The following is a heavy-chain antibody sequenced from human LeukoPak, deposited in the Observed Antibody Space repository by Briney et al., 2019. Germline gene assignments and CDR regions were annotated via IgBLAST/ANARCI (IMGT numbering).Heavy chain of an antibody. V-gene: IGHV1-69*05. D-gene: IGHD3-10*01. Sequence: PVASVKVSCKASGGTFSSYAISWVRQAPGQGLEWMGGIIPIFGTANYAQKFQGRVTITTDESTSTAYMELSSLRSEDTAVYYCASGSGAQDFDWDYWGQGTLVTVSS. CDR3: ASGSGAQDFDWDY. CDR2: IIPIFGTA. CDR1: GGTFSSYA. J-gene: IGHJ4*02.